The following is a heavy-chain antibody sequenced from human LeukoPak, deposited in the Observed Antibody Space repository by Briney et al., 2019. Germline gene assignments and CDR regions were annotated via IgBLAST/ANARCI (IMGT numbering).Heavy chain of an antibody. J-gene: IGHJ5*02. CDR3: AKHHDYVWGSYRYLPWFDP. D-gene: IGHD3-16*02. V-gene: IGHV4-34*01. Sequence: SETLSLTCAVYGGSFSGYYWSWIRQPPGKGLEWIGEINHSGSTNYNPSLKSRVTISVDTSKNQFSLKLSSVTAADTAVYYCAKHHDYVWGSYRYLPWFDPWGQGTLVTVSS. CDR1: GGSFSGYY. CDR2: INHSGST.